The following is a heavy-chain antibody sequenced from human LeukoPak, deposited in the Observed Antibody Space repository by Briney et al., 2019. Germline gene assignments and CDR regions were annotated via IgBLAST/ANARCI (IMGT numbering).Heavy chain of an antibody. CDR3: ARVLTLDAFDI. Sequence: ASVKVSCKASGGTFTSYAISWVRQAPGQGLEWMGGIIPVFGTANYAQKFQGRVTITADEFSSTAYMELSSLRSEDTAVYFCARVLTLDAFDIWGQGTMVTVSS. J-gene: IGHJ3*02. CDR1: GGTFTSYA. V-gene: IGHV1-69*13. CDR2: IIPVFGTA.